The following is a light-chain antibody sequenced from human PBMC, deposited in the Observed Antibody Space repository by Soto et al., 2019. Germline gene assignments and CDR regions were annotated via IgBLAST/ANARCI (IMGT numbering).Light chain of an antibody. CDR1: KLGDKY. J-gene: IGLJ2*01. CDR2: QDS. Sequence: SYELTQPPSVSVSPGQTASITCSGDKLGDKYACWYQQKPGQSPVLVIYQDSKRPSGIPERFSGSNSGNTATLTISGTQAIDEADYYCQAWDSIHVVFGGGTKLTVL. CDR3: QAWDSIHVV. V-gene: IGLV3-1*01.